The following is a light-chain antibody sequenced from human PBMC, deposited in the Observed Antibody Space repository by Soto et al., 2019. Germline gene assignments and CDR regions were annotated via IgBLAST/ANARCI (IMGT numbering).Light chain of an antibody. J-gene: IGLJ1*01. CDR3: SSYTSSTTRV. CDR1: SSDVGGYNY. CDR2: EVS. Sequence: ALTQPASVSGSPGQSITISCTGTSSDVGGYNYVSWYQQHPGKAPKLMIYEVSNRPSGVSNRFSGSKSGNTASLTISGLQAEDEADYYSSSYTSSTTRVFGTGTKVTVL. V-gene: IGLV2-14*01.